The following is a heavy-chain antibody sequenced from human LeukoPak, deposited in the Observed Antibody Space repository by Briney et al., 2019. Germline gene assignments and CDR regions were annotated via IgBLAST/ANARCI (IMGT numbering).Heavy chain of an antibody. CDR1: GFTFSSYS. J-gene: IGHJ5*02. Sequence: GGSLRLSCTASGFTFSSYSMNWVRQAPGKGLEWVSSITSSSDYVYYADSVKGRFTISRDNAENSLHLQMNSLRADDTAVYYCAKEFKSGYGMWAWGQGTLVTVSS. CDR3: AKEFKSGYGMWA. D-gene: IGHD5-18*01. CDR2: ITSSSDYV. V-gene: IGHV3-21*01.